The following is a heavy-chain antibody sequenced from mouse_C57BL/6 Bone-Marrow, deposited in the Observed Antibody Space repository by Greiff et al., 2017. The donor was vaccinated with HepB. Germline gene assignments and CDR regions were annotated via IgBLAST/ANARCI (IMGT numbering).Heavy chain of an antibody. V-gene: IGHV5-17*01. D-gene: IGHD2-5*01. Sequence: EVKLMESGGGLVKPGGSLKLSCAASGFTFSDYGMHWVRQAPEKGLEWVAYNSSGSSTIYYADTVKGRFTISRDNAKNTLFLQMTSLRSEDTAMYYCATKKYYSNYYWYFDVWGTGTTVTVSS. J-gene: IGHJ1*03. CDR2: NSSGSSTI. CDR3: ATKKYYSNYYWYFDV. CDR1: GFTFSDYG.